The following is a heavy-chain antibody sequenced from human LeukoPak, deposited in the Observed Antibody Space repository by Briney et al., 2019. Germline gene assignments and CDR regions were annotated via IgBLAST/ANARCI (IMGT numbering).Heavy chain of an antibody. D-gene: IGHD6-19*01. CDR3: ARGRWQWLPY. J-gene: IGHJ4*02. CDR1: GGSFSGYY. Sequence: SETLSLTCAVYGGSFSGYYWSWIRQPPGKGLEWIGEINHSGSTNYNPSLKSRVTISVDTSKNQFSLKLSSVTAADTAVYYCARGRWQWLPYGGKGTLVTVSS. V-gene: IGHV4-34*01. CDR2: INHSGST.